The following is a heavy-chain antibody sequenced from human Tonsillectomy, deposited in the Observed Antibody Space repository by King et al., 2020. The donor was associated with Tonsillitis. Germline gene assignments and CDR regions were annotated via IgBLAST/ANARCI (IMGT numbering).Heavy chain of an antibody. V-gene: IGHV3-30*18. Sequence: HVQLVESGGGVVQPGRSLRLSCAASGFTFSNYGMHWVRKAPGKGLEWVEVISYDGSNKYYADFVKGRFTISRDNSKNTLYLQMNRLRTEETAVYSCANERAETTRGGYSDYWGRGNLDTLCS. D-gene: IGHD4-17*01. J-gene: IGHJ4*02. CDR3: ANERAETTRGGYSDY. CDR2: ISYDGSNK. CDR1: GFTFSNYG.